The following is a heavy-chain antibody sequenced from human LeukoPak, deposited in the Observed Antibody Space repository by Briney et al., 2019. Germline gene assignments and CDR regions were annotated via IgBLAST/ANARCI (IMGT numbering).Heavy chain of an antibody. J-gene: IGHJ3*02. CDR3: ARPQGSSSFAFDI. CDR2: IYPGDSDT. CDR1: GYSFTSYW. Sequence: GESLKISCKGSGYSFTSYWIGWVRQLPGKGLEWRGIIYPGDSDTRYSPSFQGQVTISAAKSISTAYLQWSSLKASDTAMYYCARPQGSSSFAFDIWGQGTMVTVSS. V-gene: IGHV5-51*01. D-gene: IGHD6-6*01.